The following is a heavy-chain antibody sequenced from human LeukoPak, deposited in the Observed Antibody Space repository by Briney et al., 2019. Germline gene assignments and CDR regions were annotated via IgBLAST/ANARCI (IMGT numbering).Heavy chain of an antibody. CDR1: GYTFTGYY. CDR2: INPKTGVT. J-gene: IGHJ5*02. V-gene: IGHV1-2*02. Sequence: ASVKVSCKASGYTFTGYYMHWVRQAPGQGLEWMGWINPKTGVTNYAQKFQGRVIMTTDTSINTAYMELSKMRSDDTAVYYCTRDPGDFWSGSDPWGQGTLVIVSS. D-gene: IGHD3-3*01. CDR3: TRDPGDFWSGSDP.